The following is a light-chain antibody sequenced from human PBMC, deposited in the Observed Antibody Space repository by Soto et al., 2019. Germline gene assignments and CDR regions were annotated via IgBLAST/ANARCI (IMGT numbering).Light chain of an antibody. J-gene: IGKJ3*01. CDR3: QQYGASPLFT. CDR1: QGVTTAY. CDR2: GAS. V-gene: IGKV3-20*01. Sequence: EVVLTQSPGTLSLSPGERATLSCRASQGVTTAYLAWYQHKPGQAPRLLIYGASNRATGIPDRFSGSGSGTDFTLTIIRLEPEDFAVYSCQQYGASPLFTFGPGTKVDLK.